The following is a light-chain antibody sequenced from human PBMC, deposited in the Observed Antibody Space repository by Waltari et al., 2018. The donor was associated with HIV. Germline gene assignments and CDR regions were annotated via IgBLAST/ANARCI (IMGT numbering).Light chain of an antibody. J-gene: IGLJ3*02. V-gene: IGLV2-14*01. CDR2: EVS. CDR1: SSDDGRHNY. Sequence: QSAPSPPASVSGSPAQSITIPCTGNSSDDGRHNYCPWYQQHPGKAPKLMIYEVSNRPSGVSNRFSGSKSGNTASLTISGLQAEDEADYYCSSYTSSSTRVFGGGTNLTVL. CDR3: SSYTSSSTRV.